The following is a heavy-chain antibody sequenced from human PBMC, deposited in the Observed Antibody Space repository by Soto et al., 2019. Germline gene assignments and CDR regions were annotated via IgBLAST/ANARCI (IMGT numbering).Heavy chain of an antibody. Sequence: QVQLVESGGGVVQPGRSLRLSCAASGFTFSSYGMHWVRQAPGKGLEWVAVISYDGSNKYYADSVKGRFTISRDNSKNTRYLQMNSLRAEDTAVYYCASSSPSGYCSGGSCYASDWGQGTLVTVSS. V-gene: IGHV3-30*03. D-gene: IGHD2-15*01. CDR1: GFTFSSYG. CDR2: ISYDGSNK. CDR3: ASSSPSGYCSGGSCYASD. J-gene: IGHJ4*02.